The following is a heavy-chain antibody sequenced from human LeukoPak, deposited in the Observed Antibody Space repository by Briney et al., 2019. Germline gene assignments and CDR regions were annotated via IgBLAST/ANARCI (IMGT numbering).Heavy chain of an antibody. D-gene: IGHD3-22*01. Sequence: SVKVSCKASGGTFSSYAISWVRQAPGQGLEWMGGIIPIFGTANYAQKFQGRVTITTDESTSTAYMELSSLRSEDTAVYYCARHYDSGGYSLTAFDYWGQGTLVTVSS. CDR1: GGTFSSYA. J-gene: IGHJ4*02. V-gene: IGHV1-69*05. CDR2: IIPIFGTA. CDR3: ARHYDSGGYSLTAFDY.